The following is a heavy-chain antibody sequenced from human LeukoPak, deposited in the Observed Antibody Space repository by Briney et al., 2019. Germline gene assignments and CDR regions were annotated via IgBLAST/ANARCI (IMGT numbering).Heavy chain of an antibody. J-gene: IGHJ3*02. CDR2: INHSGST. Sequence: SETLSLTCAVCGGSFSGYYWSWIRQPPGKGLEWIGEINHSGSTNYNPSLKSRVTISVDTSKNQFSLKLSSVTAADTAVYYCARGRGSGWYLDAFDIWGQGTMVTVSS. D-gene: IGHD6-19*01. CDR3: ARGRGSGWYLDAFDI. CDR1: GGSFSGYY. V-gene: IGHV4-34*01.